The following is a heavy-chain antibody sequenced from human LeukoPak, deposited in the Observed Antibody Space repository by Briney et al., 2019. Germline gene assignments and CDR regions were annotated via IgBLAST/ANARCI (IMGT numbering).Heavy chain of an antibody. V-gene: IGHV4-59*01. Sequence: SETLSLTCTVSGGSISSYYWSWIRQPPGKGLEWLGYIYYSVSTNYNPSLKSRVTISVDTSKNQFSLKLGSVTAADTAVYYCARDPGIAVANNWFDPWGQGTLVTVSS. CDR1: GGSISSYY. D-gene: IGHD6-19*01. CDR2: IYYSVST. CDR3: ARDPGIAVANNWFDP. J-gene: IGHJ5*02.